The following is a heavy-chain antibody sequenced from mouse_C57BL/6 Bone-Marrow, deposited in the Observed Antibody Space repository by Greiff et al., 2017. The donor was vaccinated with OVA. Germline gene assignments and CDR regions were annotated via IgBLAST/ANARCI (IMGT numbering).Heavy chain of an antibody. CDR1: GFTFSSYA. CDR3: TGGTVDY. CDR2: ISSGGDYI. D-gene: IGHD1-1*01. J-gene: IGHJ2*01. Sequence: EVHLVESGEGLVKPGGSLKLSCAASGFTFSSYAMSWVRQTPEKRLEWVAYISSGGDYIYYADTVKGRFTISRDNARNTLYLQVSSVKSEATAMYYCTGGTVDYWGQGTTLTVSS. V-gene: IGHV5-9-1*02.